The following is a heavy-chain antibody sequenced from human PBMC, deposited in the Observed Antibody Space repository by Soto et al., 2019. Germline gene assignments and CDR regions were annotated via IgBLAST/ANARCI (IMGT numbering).Heavy chain of an antibody. CDR1: GGSISSGDYY. CDR2: IYYSGST. D-gene: IGHD2-2*01. Sequence: PSETLSLTCTVSGGSISSGDYYWSWIRQPPGKGLEWIGHIYYSGSTYYNPSLKSRVTISVDTSKNQFSLRLSSVTAADTAVYYCARGRAMPLNLFDYWGQGTLVTVSS. CDR3: ARGRAMPLNLFDY. J-gene: IGHJ4*02. V-gene: IGHV4-30-4*01.